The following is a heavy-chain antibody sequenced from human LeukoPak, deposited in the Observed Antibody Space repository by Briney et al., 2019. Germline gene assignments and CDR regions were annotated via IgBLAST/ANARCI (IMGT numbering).Heavy chain of an antibody. V-gene: IGHV3-11*01. CDR2: ISSSGSTI. CDR1: GFTFSDYY. D-gene: IGHD2-8*02. CDR3: AKGMGTNWWDAFDI. Sequence: GALRLSCAASGFTFSDYYMSWIRQAPGKGLEWVSYISSSGSTIYYADSVKGRFTISRDNAKNSLYLQMNSLRAEDTAVYYCAKGMGTNWWDAFDIWGQGTMVTVSS. J-gene: IGHJ3*02.